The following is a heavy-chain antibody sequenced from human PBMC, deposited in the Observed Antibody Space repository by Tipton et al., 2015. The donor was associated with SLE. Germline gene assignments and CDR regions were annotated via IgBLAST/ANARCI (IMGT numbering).Heavy chain of an antibody. V-gene: IGHV3-53*05. CDR2: IYSGGST. J-gene: IGHJ4*02. Sequence: SLRLSCAASGFTVSNNYMSWVRQAPGKGLEWVSIIYSGGSTYYADSVEGRFAISRDNSKNTLYLQMNSLRPEDTAVYYCARAVAGFDYWGQGTLVTVSS. CDR1: GFTVSNNY. CDR3: ARAVAGFDY. D-gene: IGHD6-19*01.